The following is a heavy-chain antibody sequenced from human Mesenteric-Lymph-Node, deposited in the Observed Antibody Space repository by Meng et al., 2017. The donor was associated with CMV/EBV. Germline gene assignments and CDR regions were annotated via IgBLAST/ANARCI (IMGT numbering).Heavy chain of an antibody. Sequence: WRSFRQPPGKGLEWIGEINQRGRTYQNPSLENRVALSTDTSRNQFSLKLSSVTAADTAVYYCARCEVRASPQTATIEPQKKYYYAYWGQGVLVTVSS. D-gene: IGHD3-10*01. V-gene: IGHV4-34*01. CDR2: INQRGRT. CDR3: ARCEVRASPQTATIEPQKKYYYAY. J-gene: IGHJ4*02.